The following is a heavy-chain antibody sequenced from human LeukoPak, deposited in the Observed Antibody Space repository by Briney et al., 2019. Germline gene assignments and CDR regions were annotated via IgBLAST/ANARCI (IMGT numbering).Heavy chain of an antibody. D-gene: IGHD6-13*01. CDR1: GYSFTSRW. CDR3: ARIDRGSSWTETPRPVDF. CDR2: IYPGDSDT. V-gene: IGHV5-51*01. J-gene: IGHJ4*02. Sequence: GESLKISCKGSGYSFTSRWIAWVRQMPGKGLEWMGIIYPGDSDTRYSPSFQGQVTISAVKSISTAYLQWSSLKASDTAMYYCARIDRGSSWTETPRPVDFWGQGTLVTVSS.